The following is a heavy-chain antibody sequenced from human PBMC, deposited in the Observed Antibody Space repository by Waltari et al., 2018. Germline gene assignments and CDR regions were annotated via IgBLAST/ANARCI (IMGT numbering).Heavy chain of an antibody. Sequence: EVQLVDSGGGLVQPGQSLTLSCTTSGFTFGDYAVTWVRQAPGKGLEWVGFIRSKSLGGTREFAASVKGRFSISRDDSIGVAFLQMNSLETGDTGVYYCCRSLTVSGAKYYFDFWGQGALVTVSS. CDR1: GFTFGDYA. V-gene: IGHV3-49*04. CDR2: IRSKSLGGTR. J-gene: IGHJ4*02. D-gene: IGHD1-26*01. CDR3: CRSLTVSGAKYYFDF.